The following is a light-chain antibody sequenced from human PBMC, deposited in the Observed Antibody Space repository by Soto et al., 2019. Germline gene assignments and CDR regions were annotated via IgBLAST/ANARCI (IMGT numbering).Light chain of an antibody. Sequence: DIQMTQSPSTLSASVGDTVTITCRASESINIWLAWYQQKPGKAPKLLIYKASILESGVPSRIRGSGSGTELTIPNSSLQPDQFAIYYRQENNFYRTYGQGTNEEIK. CDR1: ESINIW. V-gene: IGKV1-5*03. CDR2: KAS. J-gene: IGKJ1*01. CDR3: QENNFYRT.